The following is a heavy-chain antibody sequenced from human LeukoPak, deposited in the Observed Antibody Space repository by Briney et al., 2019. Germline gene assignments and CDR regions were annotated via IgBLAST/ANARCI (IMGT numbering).Heavy chain of an antibody. V-gene: IGHV3-74*01. CDR1: GFTFSSYW. Sequence: GGSLRLSCAASGFTFSSYWMHWVRQAPGKGLVWVSRINSGGSSTSYADSAKGRFTISRDNAKNTLYLQMNSLRAEDTAVYYCARNVLPGYFDYWGQGTLVTVSS. J-gene: IGHJ4*02. CDR2: INSGGSST. D-gene: IGHD2-15*01. CDR3: ARNVLPGYFDY.